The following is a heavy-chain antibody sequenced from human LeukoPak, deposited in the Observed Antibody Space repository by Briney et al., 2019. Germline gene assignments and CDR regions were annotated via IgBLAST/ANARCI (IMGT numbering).Heavy chain of an antibody. CDR1: GYTFTSYG. CDR2: ISAYNGNT. V-gene: IGHV1-18*01. D-gene: IGHD1-26*01. J-gene: IGHJ4*02. Sequence: ASVKVSCKASGYTFTSYGISWVRQAPGQGLEWMGWISAYNGNTNYAQKLQGRVTMTTDTSTSTAYMELRSLRSDDTAVYYCARDGQGVLSGGYTDYWGQGTLVTVSS. CDR3: ARDGQGVLSGGYTDY.